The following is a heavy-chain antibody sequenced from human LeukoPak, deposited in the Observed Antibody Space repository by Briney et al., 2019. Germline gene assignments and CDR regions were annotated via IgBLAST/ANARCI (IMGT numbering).Heavy chain of an antibody. Sequence: GGSLRLSCAASGFTFSSYWMHWVRQAPGKGLVWVSRINSDGSSTSYADSVKGRFTISRDNAKNTLYLQMNSLRAEDTAVYYCARAQFYGVFDCWGQGALVTVSS. D-gene: IGHD2-8*01. V-gene: IGHV3-74*01. CDR2: INSDGSST. CDR3: ARAQFYGVFDC. J-gene: IGHJ4*02. CDR1: GFTFSSYW.